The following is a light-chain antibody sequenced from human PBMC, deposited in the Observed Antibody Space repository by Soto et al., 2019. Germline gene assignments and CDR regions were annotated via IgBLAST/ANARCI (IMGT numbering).Light chain of an antibody. V-gene: IGKV1D-8*03. J-gene: IGKJ1*01. CDR3: QQYNSYFQT. CDR2: AAS. CDR1: QGISSY. Sequence: VIWMTQSPSLLSASTGDRVTISCLMSQGISSYLAWYQQKPGKAPELLIYAASTLQSGVPSRFSGSGSGTDFTLTISSLQPEDFATYYCQQYNSYFQTFGQGTKVDIK.